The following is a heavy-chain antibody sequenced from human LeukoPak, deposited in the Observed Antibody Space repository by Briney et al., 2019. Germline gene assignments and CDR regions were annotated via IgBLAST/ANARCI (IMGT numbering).Heavy chain of an antibody. D-gene: IGHD3-3*01. V-gene: IGHV1-46*01. CDR3: ARHDFDLPMIYSFFVH. CDR2: MHPTGDST. Sequence: ASVKVSCKASGYTFTKYYMNWVRQAPGQGLEWMGIMHPTGDSTNYAQKFQGRVTLTRDTSTGTFYMELSSLTSEDTAAYYCARHDFDLPMIYSFFVHWGQGTLVTVSS. CDR1: GYTFTKYY. J-gene: IGHJ5*02.